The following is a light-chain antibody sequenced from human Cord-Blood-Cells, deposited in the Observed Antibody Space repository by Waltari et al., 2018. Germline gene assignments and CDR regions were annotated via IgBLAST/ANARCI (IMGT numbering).Light chain of an antibody. V-gene: IGKV1-33*01. CDR2: DAS. Sequence: DIQMTQSPSSLSASVGDRVTITCQASQDISNYLKWYQQKPGKAPKLLIYDASNLETGVPSMFSGSGSGTDFTFTISSLQPEDIATYYCQQYDNLPYTFGQGTKLEIK. CDR1: QDISNY. J-gene: IGKJ2*01. CDR3: QQYDNLPYT.